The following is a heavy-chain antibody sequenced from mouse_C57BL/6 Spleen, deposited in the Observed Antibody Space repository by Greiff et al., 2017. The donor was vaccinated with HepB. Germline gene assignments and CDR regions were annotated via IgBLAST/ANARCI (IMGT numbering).Heavy chain of an antibody. Sequence: EVQGVESGGGLVQPGGSLKLSCAASGFTFSDYYMYWVRQTPEKRLEWVAYISNGGGSTYYPDTVKGRFTISRDNAKNTLYLQMSRLKSEDTAMYYCARGDYDYEGYFDVWGTGTTVTVSS. D-gene: IGHD2-4*01. V-gene: IGHV5-12*01. CDR1: GFTFSDYY. CDR3: ARGDYDYEGYFDV. J-gene: IGHJ1*03. CDR2: ISNGGGST.